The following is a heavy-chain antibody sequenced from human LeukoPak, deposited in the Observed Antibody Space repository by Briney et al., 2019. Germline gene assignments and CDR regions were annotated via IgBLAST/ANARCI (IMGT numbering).Heavy chain of an antibody. J-gene: IGHJ4*02. Sequence: SETLSLTCTVSGGSLSSYCWSWIRQPPGKGLEWIAYIYYSGKTNYNPSLKSRVTISVDTSKNQFSLKLSSVTAADTALYYCARHGGYSGNPMPFDSWGQGTLVTVSS. D-gene: IGHD4-23*01. CDR3: ARHGGYSGNPMPFDS. V-gene: IGHV4-59*08. CDR2: IYYSGKT. CDR1: GGSLSSYC.